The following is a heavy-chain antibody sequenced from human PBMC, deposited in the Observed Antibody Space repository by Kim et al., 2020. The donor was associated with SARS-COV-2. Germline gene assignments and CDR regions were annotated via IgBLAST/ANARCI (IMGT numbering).Heavy chain of an antibody. J-gene: IGHJ6*02. CDR1: GFIFDDYT. CDR2: ITWSGGTI. V-gene: IGHV3-9*01. D-gene: IGHD3-10*01. Sequence: GGSLRLSCAASGFIFDDYTMHWVRQAPGKGLEWVSGITWSGGTIDYAASVKGRFTISRDNAKNSLYLQMNSLRAEDTALYYCAKDTAGDSGTCMDVWGQGTTVTVSS. CDR3: AKDTAGDSGTCMDV.